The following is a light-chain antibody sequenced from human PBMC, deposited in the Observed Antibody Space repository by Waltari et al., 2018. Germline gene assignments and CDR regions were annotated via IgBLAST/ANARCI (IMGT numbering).Light chain of an antibody. CDR2: EVY. V-gene: IGLV2-14*01. Sequence: QSALTQPASVSGSPGQSISISCTGTSSDVGGYNYVSWYQQHPGKAPKLVIFEVYNRPAGVSDRFSGSKSGNTASLTSSGLQADDESDYYCSSYASTNSHVFGTGTRVTVL. CDR1: SSDVGGYNY. J-gene: IGLJ1*01. CDR3: SSYASTNSHV.